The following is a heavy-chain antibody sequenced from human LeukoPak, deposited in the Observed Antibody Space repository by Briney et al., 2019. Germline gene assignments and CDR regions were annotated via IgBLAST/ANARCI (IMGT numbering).Heavy chain of an antibody. CDR3: ARGKVVPAAFARGNYYYYYGMDV. D-gene: IGHD2-2*01. V-gene: IGHV1-69*04. CDR2: IIPILGIA. J-gene: IGHJ6*02. CDR1: GGTFSSYA. Sequence: ASVKVSCKASGGTFSSYAISWVRQAPGQGLEWMGRIIPILGIANYAQKFQGRVTITADKSTSTAYMELSSLRSEDTAVYYCARGKVVPAAFARGNYYYYYGMDVWGQGTTVTVSS.